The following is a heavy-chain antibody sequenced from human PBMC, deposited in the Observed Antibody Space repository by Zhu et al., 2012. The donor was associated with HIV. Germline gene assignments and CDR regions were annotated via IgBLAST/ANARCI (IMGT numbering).Heavy chain of an antibody. CDR1: GGSISSSSYY. CDR2: IYYSGST. CDR3: ASQKEEWLRFDRGSEFDY. V-gene: IGHV4-39*01. D-gene: IGHD5-12*01. Sequence: QVQLQESGPGLVKPSETLSLTCTVSGGSISSSSYYWGWIRQPPGKGLEWIGSIYYSGSTYYNPSLKSRVTISVDTSKNQFSLKLSSVTAADTAVYYCASQKEEWLRFDRGSEFDYVGPGNPGSTVSS. J-gene: IGHJ4*02.